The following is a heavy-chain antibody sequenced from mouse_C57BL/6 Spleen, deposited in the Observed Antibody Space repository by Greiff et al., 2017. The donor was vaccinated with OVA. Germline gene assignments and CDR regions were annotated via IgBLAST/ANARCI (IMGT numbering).Heavy chain of an antibody. J-gene: IGHJ4*01. Sequence: EVMLVESGGGLVQPGGSMKLSCAASGFTFSDAWMDWVRQSPEKGLEWVAEIRNKANNHATYYAESVKGRFTISRDDSKSSVYLQMNSLRAEDTGIYYCTRDGSSLYAMDYWGQGTSVTVSS. D-gene: IGHD1-1*01. V-gene: IGHV6-6*01. CDR3: TRDGSSLYAMDY. CDR1: GFTFSDAW. CDR2: IRNKANNHAT.